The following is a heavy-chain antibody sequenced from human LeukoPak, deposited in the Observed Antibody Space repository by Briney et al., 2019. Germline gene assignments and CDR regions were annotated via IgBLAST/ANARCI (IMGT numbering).Heavy chain of an antibody. CDR2: ISGTGAGT. V-gene: IGHV3-23*01. D-gene: IGHD3-16*01. J-gene: IGHJ6*03. CDR1: GFTFSNYS. Sequence: GGSLRLSCAASGFTFSNYSMNWVREAPGRGLEWVSAISGTGAGTYYADSVKGRLTVSRDNSKNTLLLQMNNVRAEDTAVYYRVREGGSGNIRYYYMDVWGKGTTVTVSS. CDR3: VREGGSGNIRYYYMDV.